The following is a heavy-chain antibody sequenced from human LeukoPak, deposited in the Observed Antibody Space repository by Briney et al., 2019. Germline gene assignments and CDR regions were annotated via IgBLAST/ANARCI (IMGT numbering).Heavy chain of an antibody. CDR3: AAESWGYDSSGYPH. CDR2: IVVGSGNT. CDR1: GFTFTSSA. V-gene: IGHV1-58*02. J-gene: IGHJ4*02. D-gene: IGHD3-22*01. Sequence: ASVKVSCTASGFTFTSSAMQWVRQARGQRLEWIGWIVVGSGNTNYAQKFQERVTITRDMSTSTAYMELSSLRSEDTAVYYCAAESWGYDSSGYPHWGQGTLVTVSS.